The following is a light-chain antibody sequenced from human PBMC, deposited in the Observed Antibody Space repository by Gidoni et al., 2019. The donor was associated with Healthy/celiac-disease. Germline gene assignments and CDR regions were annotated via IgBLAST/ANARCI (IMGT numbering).Light chain of an antibody. V-gene: IGLV7-46*01. CDR2: DTS. Sequence: QAVVTQEPSLPVSPGGTVTLTCGSSTGAVTSGHYPYWFQQKPGQAPRTHFYDTSNKHSWTPARFSGSLLGGKAALTLSGAQPEDEAEYYCLLSYSGARVFGGGTKLTVL. J-gene: IGLJ3*02. CDR1: TGAVTSGHY. CDR3: LLSYSGARV.